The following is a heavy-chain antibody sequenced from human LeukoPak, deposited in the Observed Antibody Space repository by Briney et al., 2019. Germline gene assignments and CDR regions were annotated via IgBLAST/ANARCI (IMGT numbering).Heavy chain of an antibody. J-gene: IGHJ5*02. V-gene: IGHV4-59*01. CDR3: AREPPTTVTTRGWFDP. CDR1: GGSISSYY. Sequence: PETLSLTCTVSGGSISSYYWSWIRQPPGKGLEWIGYIYYSGSTNYNPSLKSRVTISVDTSKNQFSLKLSSVTAADTAVYYCAREPPTTVTTRGWFDPWGQGTLVTVSS. CDR2: IYYSGST. D-gene: IGHD4-17*01.